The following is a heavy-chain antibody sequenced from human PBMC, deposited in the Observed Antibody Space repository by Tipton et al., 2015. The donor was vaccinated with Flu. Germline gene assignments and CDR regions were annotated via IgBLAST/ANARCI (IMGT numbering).Heavy chain of an antibody. CDR1: GGSISSGGYY. CDR2: IYYSGST. CDR3: ARVNTAMAAYYYYYYGMDV. J-gene: IGHJ6*02. V-gene: IGHV4-31*03. Sequence: LRLSCTVSGGSISSGGYYWSWIRQHPGKGLEWIGYIYYSGSTDYNPSLKSRVTISVDTSKNQFSLKLSSVTAADTAVYYCARVNTAMAAYYYYYYGMDVWGQGTTVTVSS. D-gene: IGHD5-18*01.